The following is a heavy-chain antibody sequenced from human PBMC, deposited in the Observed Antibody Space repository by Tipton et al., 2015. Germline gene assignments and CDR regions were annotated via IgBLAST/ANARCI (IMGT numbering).Heavy chain of an antibody. D-gene: IGHD3-9*01. CDR3: ARARGGQFDWLISFFFDY. V-gene: IGHV3-23*01. CDR2: ISASGVGT. Sequence: GSLRLSCAASGFTFENYAMSWVRQAPGRGLEWVSGISASGVGTYHADSVKGRFTISRDNSKNSVYLQMNSLRAEDTAVYYCARARGGQFDWLISFFFDYWGQGTLVSVST. CDR1: GFTFENYA. J-gene: IGHJ4*02.